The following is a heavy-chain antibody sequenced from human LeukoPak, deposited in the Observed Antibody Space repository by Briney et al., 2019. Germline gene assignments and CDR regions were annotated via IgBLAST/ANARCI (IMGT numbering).Heavy chain of an antibody. D-gene: IGHD1-26*01. J-gene: IGHJ6*02. CDR3: ARGRSNYYGMDV. Sequence: SETLSLTCSVSDGSINSYYWNWTRRPPGKGLEWIGYIYYNGNTNYSPSLKSRVTMSVDTSKNLFSLKVSSVTAADTAVYYCARGRSNYYGMDVWGQGTTVTVSS. CDR1: DGSINSYY. CDR2: IYYNGNT. V-gene: IGHV4-59*01.